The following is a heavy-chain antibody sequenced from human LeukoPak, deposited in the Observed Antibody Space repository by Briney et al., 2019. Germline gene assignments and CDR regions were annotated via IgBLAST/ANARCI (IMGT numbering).Heavy chain of an antibody. Sequence: GGSLRLSCAGSGITFSTYWMHWVRQAPGKGLVWVSRINSEGSTISYADSVKGRFTISRDNAKNSLYLQMNSLRAEDTAVYYCAGDRSGWYVSYWGQGTLVTVSS. V-gene: IGHV3-74*01. D-gene: IGHD6-19*01. CDR2: INSEGSTI. CDR3: AGDRSGWYVSY. J-gene: IGHJ4*02. CDR1: GITFSTYW.